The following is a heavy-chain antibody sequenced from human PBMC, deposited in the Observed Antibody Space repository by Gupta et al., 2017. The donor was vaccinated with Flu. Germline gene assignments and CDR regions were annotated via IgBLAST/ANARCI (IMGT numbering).Heavy chain of an antibody. CDR3: ARDFYSQLLDALDL. D-gene: IGHD2-2*01. Sequence: EVQLLESGGGLVQRGGSLRLSCAASGFTFHIFAMAWVRQAPGKGLEWVAHIGGGGDTHYAASVKGRFTISRDNAKNTLYLQLNDLTVEDTAVYYCARDFYSQLLDALDLWGQGTLVTVSS. J-gene: IGHJ3*01. V-gene: IGHV3-23*01. CDR2: IGGGGDT. CDR1: GFTFHIFA.